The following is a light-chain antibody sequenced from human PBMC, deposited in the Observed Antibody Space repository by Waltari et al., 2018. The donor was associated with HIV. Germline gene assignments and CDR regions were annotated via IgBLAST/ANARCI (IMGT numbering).Light chain of an antibody. CDR1: SSDVGSYNV. CDR3: CSYTGSTTWV. V-gene: IGLV2-23*01. J-gene: IGLJ3*02. Sequence: QSALTQPASVSGSPGQSITISCTGTSSDVGSYNVVSWYQQYPGKAPKLRIYEDNKRPSGVSNRFSGAKSGNTASLTISGLQAEDEADYYCCSYTGSTTWVFGGGTKLTVL. CDR2: EDN.